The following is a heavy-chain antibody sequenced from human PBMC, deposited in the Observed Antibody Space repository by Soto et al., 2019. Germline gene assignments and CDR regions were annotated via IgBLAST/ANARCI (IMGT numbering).Heavy chain of an antibody. J-gene: IGHJ6*02. CDR2: IYHSGST. Sequence: QVQLQESGPGLVKPSGTLSLTCAVSGGSISSSNWWSWVRQPPGKGMEWIGEIYHSGSTNYKPSLKIRVTISVDKSKTQVALKLSSVTDADTAVYYCARDVSLASVWDSGGMDFWGQGTTVTVSS. CDR3: ARDVSLASVWDSGGMDF. CDR1: GGSISSSNW. V-gene: IGHV4-4*02. D-gene: IGHD1-26*01.